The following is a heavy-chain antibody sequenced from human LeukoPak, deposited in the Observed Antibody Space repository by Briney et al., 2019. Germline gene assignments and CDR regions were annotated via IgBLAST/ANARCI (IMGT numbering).Heavy chain of an antibody. J-gene: IGHJ4*02. CDR1: GFTFSSYA. CDR2: ISGSGGST. V-gene: IGHV3-23*01. CDR3: AKDPATYSSSGVFDY. D-gene: IGHD6-6*01. Sequence: PGGSLRLSCAASGFTFSSYAMSWVRQAPGKGLEWVSAISGSGGSTYYADSVKGRFTISRDNSKNTLYLQMNSPRAEDTAVYYCAKDPATYSSSGVFDYWGQGTLVTVSS.